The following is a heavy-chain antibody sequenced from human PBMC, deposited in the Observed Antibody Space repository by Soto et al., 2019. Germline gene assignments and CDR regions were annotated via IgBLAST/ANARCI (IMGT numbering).Heavy chain of an antibody. CDR1: GGSISSYY. J-gene: IGHJ6*02. CDR3: AMLSVAATHDYYYGMDV. CDR2: IYYSGST. V-gene: IGHV4-59*01. D-gene: IGHD2-15*01. Sequence: SSETLSLTCTVAGGSISSYYWSWIRQPPGKGLEWIGYIYYSGSTNYNPSLKSRVTISVDTSKNQFSLKLSSVTAADTAVYYCAMLSVAATHDYYYGMDVWGQGTTVTVSS.